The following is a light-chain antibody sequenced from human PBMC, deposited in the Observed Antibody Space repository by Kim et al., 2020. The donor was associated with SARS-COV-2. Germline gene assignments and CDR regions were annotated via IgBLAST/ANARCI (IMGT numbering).Light chain of an antibody. V-gene: IGKV3-11*01. CDR2: DIS. Sequence: EIVLTQSPATLSLSPGERATLSCRASQSVTRYLAWYQQKPGQAPRLLIYDISNRATGIPAGFSGSGSGTDFTLTISSLEPEDFAVYYCQQRDNWPPGATFGGGTKVDIK. CDR3: QQRDNWPPGAT. J-gene: IGKJ4*01. CDR1: QSVTRY.